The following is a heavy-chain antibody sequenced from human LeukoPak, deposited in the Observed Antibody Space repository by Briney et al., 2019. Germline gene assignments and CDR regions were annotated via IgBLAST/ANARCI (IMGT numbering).Heavy chain of an antibody. CDR3: AREIDFWSGSDTGFDY. V-gene: IGHV3-23*01. CDR2: ISGSGGST. Sequence: GGSLRLSFAASGFTFSSYAMSWVRQAPGKGLEWVSVISGSGGSTYNADSVKGRFTISRDNAKNTLYLQMNSLRAEDTAVYYCAREIDFWSGSDTGFDYWGQGILVTVSS. D-gene: IGHD3-3*01. CDR1: GFTFSSYA. J-gene: IGHJ4*02.